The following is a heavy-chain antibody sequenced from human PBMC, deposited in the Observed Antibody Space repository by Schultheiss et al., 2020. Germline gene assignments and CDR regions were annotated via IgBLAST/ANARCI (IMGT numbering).Heavy chain of an antibody. CDR3: ARVPAARIY. D-gene: IGHD6-6*01. CDR2: IWASGTS. CDR1: GGSISGYY. V-gene: IGHV4-4*07. J-gene: IGHJ4*02. Sequence: SETLSLTCTVSGGSISGYYWSWIRQSAGRGLEWIGRIWASGTSNYNPSLKSRVTMSVDTSKNQFSLKLSSVTAADTAVYYCARVPAARIYWGQGTLVTVSS.